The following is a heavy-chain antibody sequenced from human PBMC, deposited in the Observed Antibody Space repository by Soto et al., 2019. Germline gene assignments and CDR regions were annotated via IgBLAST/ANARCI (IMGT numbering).Heavy chain of an antibody. CDR1: GYTFTSYA. V-gene: IGHV1-3*01. CDR3: AREGTIAAAGTNWFDP. J-gene: IGHJ5*02. CDR2: INAGNGNT. D-gene: IGHD6-13*01. Sequence: ASVKVSCKASGYTFTSYAMHWVRQAPGQRREWMGWINAGNGNTKYSQKFQGRVTITRDTSASTAYMELSSLRSEDTAVYYCAREGTIAAAGTNWFDPWGQGXLVTVSS.